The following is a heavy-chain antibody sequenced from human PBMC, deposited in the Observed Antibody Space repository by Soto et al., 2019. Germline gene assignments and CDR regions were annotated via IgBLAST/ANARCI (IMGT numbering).Heavy chain of an antibody. V-gene: IGHV3-23*01. Sequence: GSLRLSCAASGFTFSTYAMSWVRQAPGKGLEWVSDISGSGGSTYYPDSVKGRFTISRDNSKNTLYLQVNSLTAEDTAVYYCAKRKRSCNSASCYDGAFDIWGQGTKVTV. CDR3: AKRKRSCNSASCYDGAFDI. D-gene: IGHD2-2*01. CDR2: ISGSGGST. CDR1: GFTFSTYA. J-gene: IGHJ3*02.